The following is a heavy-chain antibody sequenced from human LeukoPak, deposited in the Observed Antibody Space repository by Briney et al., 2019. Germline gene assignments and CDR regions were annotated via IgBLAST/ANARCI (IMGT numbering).Heavy chain of an antibody. D-gene: IGHD3-22*01. CDR3: ARDMGTEYYYDSSGYYPNYFDY. V-gene: IGHV3-21*01. CDR2: ISSSSSYI. Sequence: GGSLRLSCAASGFTFSSYSMNWVRQAPGKGLEWVSSISSSSSYIYYADSVKGRFTISRDNAKNSLYLRMNSLRAEDTAVYYCARDMGTEYYYDSSGYYPNYFDYWGQGTLVTVSS. CDR1: GFTFSSYS. J-gene: IGHJ4*02.